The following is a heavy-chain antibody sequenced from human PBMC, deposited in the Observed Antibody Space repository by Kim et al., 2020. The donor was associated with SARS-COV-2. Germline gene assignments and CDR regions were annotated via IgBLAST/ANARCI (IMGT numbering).Heavy chain of an antibody. V-gene: IGHV1-3*01. CDR2: KT. Sequence: KTKNPQKFQGRVTITRDTTANTAYMELSSLTSEDTAVYYCARDMNPTVYDYWGQGTLVTVSS. CDR3: ARDMNPTVYDY. D-gene: IGHD4-4*01. J-gene: IGHJ4*02.